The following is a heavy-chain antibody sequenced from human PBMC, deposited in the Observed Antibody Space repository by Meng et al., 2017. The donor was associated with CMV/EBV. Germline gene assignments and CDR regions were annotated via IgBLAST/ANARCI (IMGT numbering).Heavy chain of an antibody. J-gene: IGHJ4*02. CDR2: ISGYNDNT. Sequence: QVQLVQSGAEVRKPGASVKASCKASGYTFTHHGISWVRQAPGQGLEWMGWISGYNDNTKYARHLQGRVTMTTDTSTNTAYMELRSLRSDDTAIYYCARDTMMIMSFDHWGPGTLVTVSS. D-gene: IGHD3-22*01. CDR3: ARDTMMIMSFDH. V-gene: IGHV1-18*01. CDR1: GYTFTHHG.